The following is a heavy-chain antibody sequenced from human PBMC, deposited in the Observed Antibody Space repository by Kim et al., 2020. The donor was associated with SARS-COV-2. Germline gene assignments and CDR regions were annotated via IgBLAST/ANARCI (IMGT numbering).Heavy chain of an antibody. CDR1: GGSFSGYY. J-gene: IGHJ4*02. Sequence: SETLSLTCAVYGGSFSGYYWNWIRQTPGKGLEWIGEINHSGSTNYNPSLKSRVTISVDTSKNQFSLKLSSVTAADTAVYYCARGVVVADPLDYWAQGTL. CDR2: INHSGST. V-gene: IGHV4-34*01. CDR3: ARGVVVADPLDY. D-gene: IGHD2-15*01.